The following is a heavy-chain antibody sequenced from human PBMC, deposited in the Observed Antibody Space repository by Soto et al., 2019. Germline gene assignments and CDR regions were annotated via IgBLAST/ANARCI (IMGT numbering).Heavy chain of an antibody. V-gene: IGHV3-21*01. CDR1: GFTFSSYS. CDR3: ASIVVVPAAIRLGANRDY. CDR2: ISSSSSYI. D-gene: IGHD2-2*01. J-gene: IGHJ4*02. Sequence: EVQLVESGGGLVKPGGSLRLSCAASGFTFSSYSMNWVRQAPGKGLEWVSSISSSSSYIYYADSVKGRFTISRDNAKNSLYLQMNSLRAEDTAVYYCASIVVVPAAIRLGANRDYWGQGTLVTVSS.